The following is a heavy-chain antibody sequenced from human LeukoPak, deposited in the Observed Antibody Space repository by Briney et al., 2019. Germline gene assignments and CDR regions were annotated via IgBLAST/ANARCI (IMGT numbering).Heavy chain of an antibody. CDR1: GGSFSGYY. Sequence: SETLSLTCAVYGGSFSGYYWSWIRQPPGKGLEWIGEIYHSGSTNYNPSLKSRVTISVDTSKNQFSLKLSSVTAADTAVYYCARFEPAIVVVPAAIGGGKNWFDPWGQGTLVTVSS. CDR2: IYHSGST. CDR3: ARFEPAIVVVPAAIGGGKNWFDP. D-gene: IGHD2-2*01. J-gene: IGHJ5*02. V-gene: IGHV4-34*01.